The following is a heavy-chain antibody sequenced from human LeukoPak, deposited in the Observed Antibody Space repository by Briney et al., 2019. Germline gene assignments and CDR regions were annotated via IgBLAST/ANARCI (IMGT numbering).Heavy chain of an antibody. J-gene: IGHJ5*02. D-gene: IGHD3-10*01. CDR3: AKDAIWFGELSWFDP. CDR1: GFTFSSYS. Sequence: PGGSLRLSCAASGFTFSSYSMNWVRQAPGKGLEWVAFIRSDGSNKYYADSVKGRFTISRDNSKNTLYLQMNSLRAEDTAVYYCAKDAIWFGELSWFDPWGQGTLVTVSS. CDR2: IRSDGSNK. V-gene: IGHV3-30*02.